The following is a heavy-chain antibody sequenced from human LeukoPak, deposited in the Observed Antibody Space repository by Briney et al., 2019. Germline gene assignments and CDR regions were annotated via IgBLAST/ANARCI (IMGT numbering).Heavy chain of an antibody. CDR3: ARGNYYYYGMDV. V-gene: IGHV4-39*01. Sequence: SETLSLTCTVSGGSISSSSYYWGWIRQPPGKGLEWIGSIYYSGSTYYNPSLKSRVTITVDTSKNQFSLKLSSVTAADTAVYYCARGNYYYYGMDVWGQGTTVTASS. J-gene: IGHJ6*02. CDR2: IYYSGST. CDR1: GGSISSSSYY.